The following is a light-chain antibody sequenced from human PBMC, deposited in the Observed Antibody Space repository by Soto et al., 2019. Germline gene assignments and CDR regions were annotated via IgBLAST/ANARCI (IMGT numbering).Light chain of an antibody. CDR2: EVT. Sequence: QSALTQPASVSGSPGQSITISCTGTSSDVGGYNYVSWYQQHPGKAPKLMIYEVTNRPSGVSYRFSGSKSGNTASLTISGLQAEDEADYYCSSYSSSRTLDLVFGGGTKVTVL. V-gene: IGLV2-14*01. CDR3: SSYSSSRTLDLV. J-gene: IGLJ2*01. CDR1: SSDVGGYNY.